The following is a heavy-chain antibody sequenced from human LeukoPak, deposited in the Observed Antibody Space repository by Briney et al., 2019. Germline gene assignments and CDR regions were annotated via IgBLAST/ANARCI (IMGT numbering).Heavy chain of an antibody. CDR3: AGSGSDRGSNIRFDY. CDR2: IYSGGTT. Sequence: GGSLRLSCAASGFTVNSNYMSWVRQAPGKGLEWVSTIYSGGTTYYAVSVRGRFIISRDTSKNTLYLQMNSLRAEDTAVYYCAGSGSDRGSNIRFDYWGRGTLVTVSS. CDR1: GFTVNSNY. D-gene: IGHD1-26*01. V-gene: IGHV3-53*01. J-gene: IGHJ4*02.